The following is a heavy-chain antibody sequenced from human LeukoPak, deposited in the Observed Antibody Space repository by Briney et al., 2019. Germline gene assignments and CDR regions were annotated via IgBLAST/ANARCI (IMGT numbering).Heavy chain of an antibody. V-gene: IGHV3-9*01. CDR3: AKALRFLEWLDAFDI. CDR1: EFTFDDYA. Sequence: GGSLRLSCAASEFTFDDYAMHWVRQAPGKGLEWVSGISWNSGSIGYADSVKGRFTISRDNAKNSLYLQMNSLRAEDTALYYCAKALRFLEWLDAFDIWGQGTMVTVSS. D-gene: IGHD3-3*01. J-gene: IGHJ3*02. CDR2: ISWNSGSI.